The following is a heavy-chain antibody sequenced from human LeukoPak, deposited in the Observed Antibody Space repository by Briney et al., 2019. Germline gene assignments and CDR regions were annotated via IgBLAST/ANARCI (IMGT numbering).Heavy chain of an antibody. J-gene: IGHJ4*02. CDR3: ARGGGPPGTFDY. Sequence: SETLSLTCTVSGGSISSSSYYWGWIRQPPGKGLEWIGSIYYSGSTYYNPSLKSRVTISVDRSKNQFSLKLSSVTAADTAVYYCARGGGPPGTFDYWGQGTLVTVSS. V-gene: IGHV4-39*07. CDR2: IYYSGST. CDR1: GGSISSSSYY. D-gene: IGHD6-13*01.